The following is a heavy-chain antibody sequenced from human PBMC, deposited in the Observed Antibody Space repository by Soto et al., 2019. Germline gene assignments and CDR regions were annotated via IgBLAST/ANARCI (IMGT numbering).Heavy chain of an antibody. Sequence: GGSLRLSCTASGFTFTYYAFSWVRQAPGKGLEWVSAISANGQGIYYADSVRGRFTISRDNSKNTVFLHMDSLRAEDTAVYYCAKDRDYPRDQFHYWGQGTLLTVS. CDR2: ISANGQGI. V-gene: IGHV3-23*01. D-gene: IGHD2-2*01. CDR3: AKDRDYPRDQFHY. CDR1: GFTFTYYA. J-gene: IGHJ4*02.